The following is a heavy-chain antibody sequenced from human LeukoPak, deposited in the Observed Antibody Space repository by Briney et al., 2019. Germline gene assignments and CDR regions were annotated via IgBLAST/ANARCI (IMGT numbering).Heavy chain of an antibody. D-gene: IGHD3-10*02. Sequence: SETLSLTCNVSLGSISSYSWTWIRQPAGKGLEWIGRIYNSGSTNYDPSLESRVTMSVDTSKKQLSLKLSSVTAADTAVYYCARDGLGMLGVWYFDLWGRGTLVTVSS. V-gene: IGHV4-4*07. J-gene: IGHJ2*01. CDR1: LGSISSYS. CDR3: ARDGLGMLGVWYFDL. CDR2: IYNSGST.